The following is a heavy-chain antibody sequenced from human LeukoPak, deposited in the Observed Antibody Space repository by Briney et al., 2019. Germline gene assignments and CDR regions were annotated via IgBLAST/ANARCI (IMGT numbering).Heavy chain of an antibody. Sequence: GASVKVSCKASGYTFTSYGISWVRQAPGQGLEWMGWISAYNGNTNYAQKFQGRVTMTTDTSTSTAYMELRSLRSDDTAVYYCARVGPRITMIVVVTIGYFDYWGQGTLVTVSS. D-gene: IGHD3-22*01. CDR3: ARVGPRITMIVVVTIGYFDY. CDR2: ISAYNGNT. J-gene: IGHJ4*02. V-gene: IGHV1-18*01. CDR1: GYTFTSYG.